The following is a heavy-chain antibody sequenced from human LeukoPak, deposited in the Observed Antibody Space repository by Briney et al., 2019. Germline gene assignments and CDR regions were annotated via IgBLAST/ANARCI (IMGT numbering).Heavy chain of an antibody. D-gene: IGHD6-19*01. CDR2: IHPVDSDT. CDR3: ARLQSGQWLLFDY. CDR1: GYIFTNYW. V-gene: IGHV5-51*01. J-gene: IGHJ4*02. Sequence: GESLKISCKGSGYIFTNYWIGWVRQMPGKGLEWMGIIHPVDSDTRYSPSFQGQVTISADKSNNTAYLQWSSLKASDTAMYYCARLQSGQWLLFDYWGQGTLVTVSS.